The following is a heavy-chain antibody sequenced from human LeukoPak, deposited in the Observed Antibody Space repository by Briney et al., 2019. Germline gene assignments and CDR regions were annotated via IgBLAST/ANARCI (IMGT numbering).Heavy chain of an antibody. V-gene: IGHV1-2*02. Sequence: AASVKVSCKASGYTFTSYGISWVRQAPGQGLEWMGWINPNSGGTNYAQKFQGRVTMTRDTSISTAYMELSRLRSDDTAVYYCAREGMVRGVIVLDYWGQGTLVTVSS. CDR1: GYTFTSYG. CDR2: INPNSGGT. CDR3: AREGMVRGVIVLDY. D-gene: IGHD3-10*01. J-gene: IGHJ4*02.